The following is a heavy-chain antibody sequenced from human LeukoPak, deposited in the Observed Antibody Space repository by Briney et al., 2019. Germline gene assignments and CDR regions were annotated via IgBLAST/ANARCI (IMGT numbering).Heavy chain of an antibody. D-gene: IGHD3-10*01. Sequence: KPSEALSLTCSVSGASISSGSNYWGWIRQPPGKTLEWIGSIYSSGSTYYNPSLKSRVIIIIDTPKNHFSLTLSSVTAADTAVYYCARVEGHYGSGSITNWGQGTLVTVSS. CDR2: IYSSGST. CDR1: GASISSGSNY. J-gene: IGHJ4*02. V-gene: IGHV4-39*07. CDR3: ARVEGHYGSGSITN.